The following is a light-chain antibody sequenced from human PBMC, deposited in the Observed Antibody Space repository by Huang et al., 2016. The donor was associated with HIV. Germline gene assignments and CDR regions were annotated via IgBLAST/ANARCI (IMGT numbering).Light chain of an antibody. CDR1: QRVTSY. Sequence: EIVLTQSPATLSLSPGERATLSCRASQRVTSYLAWYQQKPGQAPRLLIYDASNRANGSPARFSGSGSGTDFTLTISSLEPEDFAVYYCQQRSNWPLTFGGGTKVEIK. J-gene: IGKJ4*01. CDR2: DAS. CDR3: QQRSNWPLT. V-gene: IGKV3-11*01.